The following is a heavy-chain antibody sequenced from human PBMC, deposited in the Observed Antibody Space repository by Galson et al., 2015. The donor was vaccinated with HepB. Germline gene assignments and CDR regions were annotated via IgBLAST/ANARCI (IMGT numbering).Heavy chain of an antibody. V-gene: IGHV3-73*01. CDR2: IRSKANSYAT. CDR1: GFTFSGSA. J-gene: IGHJ4*02. D-gene: IGHD1-20*01. CDR3: TRHEMLTGTPLDY. Sequence: SLRLSCAASGFTFSGSAMHWVRQASGKGLEWVGRIRSKANSYATAYAASVKGRFTISRDDSKNTAYLQMNSLKTEDTAVYYCTRHEMLTGTPLDYWGQGTLVTVSS.